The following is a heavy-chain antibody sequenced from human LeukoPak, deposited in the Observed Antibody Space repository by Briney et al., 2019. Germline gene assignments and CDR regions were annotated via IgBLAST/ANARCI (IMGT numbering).Heavy chain of an antibody. Sequence: GASVKVSCKASGYTFTSYYMHWVRQAPGQGLEWMGIINPSGGSTSYAQKFQGRVTMTRDMSTSTVYMELSSMRSEDTAVYYCARDGGLDYYDSSGYYFPVAFFDYWGQGTLVTVSS. CDR3: ARDGGLDYYDSSGYYFPVAFFDY. CDR2: INPSGGST. J-gene: IGHJ4*02. V-gene: IGHV1-46*01. CDR1: GYTFTSYY. D-gene: IGHD3-22*01.